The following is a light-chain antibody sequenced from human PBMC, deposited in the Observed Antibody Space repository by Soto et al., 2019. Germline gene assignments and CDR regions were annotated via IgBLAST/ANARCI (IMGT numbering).Light chain of an antibody. J-gene: IGKJ4*01. CDR1: QDIRTD. V-gene: IGKV1-6*01. CDR2: SAS. CDR3: QQLNSYPLT. Sequence: AIQLTPSPSSLSASVGDSVTITCRASQDIRTDLGWYQQKPGKAPKLLIYSASSLQSGVPSRFTGTASGTDFTLTISSLQPEDFATYYCQQLNSYPLTFGGGTKVDI.